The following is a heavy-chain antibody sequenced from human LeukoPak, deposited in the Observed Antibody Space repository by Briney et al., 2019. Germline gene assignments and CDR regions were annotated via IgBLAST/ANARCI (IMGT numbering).Heavy chain of an antibody. J-gene: IGHJ4*02. CDR3: ARVPGTYHY. CDR1: GDTFTGYY. V-gene: IGHV1-2*02. Sequence: ASVKVSCKASGDTFTGYYIHWVRQAPGQGLEWMGWINANSGGTSYAQKFQGGVIMTRDTSISTAYMELSSLRSDDTAVYYCARVPGTYHYWGQGTLVTVSS. D-gene: IGHD2-21*01. CDR2: INANSGGT.